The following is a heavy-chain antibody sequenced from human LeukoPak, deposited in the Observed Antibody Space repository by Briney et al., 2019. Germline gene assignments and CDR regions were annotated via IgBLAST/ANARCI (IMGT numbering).Heavy chain of an antibody. Sequence: PSETLSLTCTVSGGSISNSRYYWGWIRQPPGKGLECIGTIYYSGSTYYNPSLKSRVTISVDTSKNQFSLKLSSVTAADTAVYYCARVKQLVSFLRFAFDIWGQGTMVTVSS. J-gene: IGHJ3*02. D-gene: IGHD6-6*01. CDR2: IYYSGST. V-gene: IGHV4-39*07. CDR1: GGSISNSRYY. CDR3: ARVKQLVSFLRFAFDI.